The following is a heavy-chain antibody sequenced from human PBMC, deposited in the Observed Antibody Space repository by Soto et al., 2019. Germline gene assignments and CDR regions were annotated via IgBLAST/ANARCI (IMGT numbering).Heavy chain of an antibody. CDR2: IYSNGST. J-gene: IGHJ4*02. CDR1: GGSISSYY. D-gene: IGHD1-1*01. V-gene: IGHV4-59*01. Sequence: PSETLCLTCTVCGGSISSYYWSWFQHPPGKGLEWIGYIYSNGSTNYNPFLKSRVTISLDTSKNQFSLKLSAVTAAETAVYYCARARVGTAIFDYWGQGTLVTVSS. CDR3: ARARVGTAIFDY.